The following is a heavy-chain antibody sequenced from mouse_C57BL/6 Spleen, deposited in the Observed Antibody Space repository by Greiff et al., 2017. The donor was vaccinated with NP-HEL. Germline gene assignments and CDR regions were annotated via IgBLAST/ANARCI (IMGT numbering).Heavy chain of an antibody. J-gene: IGHJ2*01. CDR2: IYPRSGNT. CDR1: GYTFTSYG. Sequence: QVQLKESGAELARPGASVKLSCKASGYTFTSYGISWVKQRTGQGLEWIGEIYPRSGNTYYNEKFKGKATLTADKSSSTAYMELRSLTSEDSAVYFCSRDDYDEGDYFDYWGQGTTLTVSS. CDR3: SRDDYDEGDYFDY. V-gene: IGHV1-81*01. D-gene: IGHD2-4*01.